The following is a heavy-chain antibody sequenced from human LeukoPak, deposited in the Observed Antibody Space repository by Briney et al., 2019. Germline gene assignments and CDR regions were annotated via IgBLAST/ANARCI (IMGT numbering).Heavy chain of an antibody. Sequence: SETPSLTCAVSGGSITTTDFDWAWIRQPPGRGFEWIATISSSGKAYYYPSLMSRVTISVDTSKNQFSLDVTSVTAADTGLFYCARFKGGTGFDYWGRGILVIVS. CDR1: GGSITTTDFD. CDR2: ISSSGKA. CDR3: ARFKGGTGFDY. J-gene: IGHJ4*02. D-gene: IGHD1-26*01. V-gene: IGHV4-39*01.